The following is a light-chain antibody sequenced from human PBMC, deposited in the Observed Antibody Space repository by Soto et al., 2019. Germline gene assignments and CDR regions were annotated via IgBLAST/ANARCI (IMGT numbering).Light chain of an antibody. J-gene: IGKJ3*01. CDR1: QDVSRY. CDR2: DSS. Sequence: EIVVTQSPATLSLFPGERATLSCRASQDVSRYLAWYQQKPGQSPRLLIYDSSNRATGIPARFSGSGSGTDFTLTISSLEPEDFAVYYCQQRSNWLFGPGTKVDIK. V-gene: IGKV3-11*01. CDR3: QQRSNWL.